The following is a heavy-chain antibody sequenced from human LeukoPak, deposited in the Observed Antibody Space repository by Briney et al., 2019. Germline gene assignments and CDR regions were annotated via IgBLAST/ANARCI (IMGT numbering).Heavy chain of an antibody. D-gene: IGHD3-22*01. V-gene: IGHV1-24*01. CDR2: FDPEGGET. CDR3: ANYYATLYYFDY. Sequence: ASVKVSCKVSGYTLTELSMHWVRQAPGKGLEWMGGFDPEGGETIYAQKLQGRVTMTEDTSTDTAYMELSSLRSEDTAVYYCANYYATLYYFDYWGQGTLVTVSP. J-gene: IGHJ4*02. CDR1: GYTLTELS.